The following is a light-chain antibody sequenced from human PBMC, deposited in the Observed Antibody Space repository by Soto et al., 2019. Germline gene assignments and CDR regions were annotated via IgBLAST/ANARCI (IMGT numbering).Light chain of an antibody. J-gene: IGLJ3*02. CDR1: SSDAGGYNY. V-gene: IGLV2-14*01. CDR2: EVS. CDR3: SSYTSSSTLV. Sequence: QSALTQPASVSGSPGQSITISCTGTSSDAGGYNYVSWYQQHPGKAPKLMIYEVSNRPSGVSNRFSGSKSGNTASLPISGPQAEDEADYYCSSYTSSSTLVFGGGTKLTVL.